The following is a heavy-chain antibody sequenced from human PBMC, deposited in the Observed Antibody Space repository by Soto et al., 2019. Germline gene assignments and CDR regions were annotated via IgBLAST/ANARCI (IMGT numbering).Heavy chain of an antibody. D-gene: IGHD3-3*01. Sequence: QVQLQESGPGLVKPSQTLSLTCTVSGGSISSGDYYWSWIRQHPGKGLEWIGYIYYSGSTYYNPSRESRVTXSXDXXKNQCSLKLSSVTAADTAVYYCARWWSGSRQGFDPWGQGTLVTVSS. CDR3: ARWWSGSRQGFDP. J-gene: IGHJ5*02. CDR1: GGSISSGDYY. CDR2: IYYSGST. V-gene: IGHV4-31*03.